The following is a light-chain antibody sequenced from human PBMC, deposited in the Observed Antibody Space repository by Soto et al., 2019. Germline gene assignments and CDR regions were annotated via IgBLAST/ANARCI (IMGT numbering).Light chain of an antibody. CDR3: QQNNSYSQT. J-gene: IGKJ1*01. V-gene: IGKV1-5*01. CDR1: QSISSW. Sequence: DIQMTQSPSTLSANVGDRVTITCRASQSISSWLAWYQQKPGKAPKLLIYDASSLESGVPSRFSGSGSGTEFTLTISSLQPDDFATYYCQQNNSYSQTFGRGTKVDIK. CDR2: DAS.